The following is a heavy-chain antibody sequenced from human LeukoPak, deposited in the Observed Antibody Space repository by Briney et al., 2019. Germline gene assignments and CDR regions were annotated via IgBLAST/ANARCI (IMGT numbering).Heavy chain of an antibody. J-gene: IGHJ5*02. V-gene: IGHV3-23*01. CDR3: AKGPVVTATYNWFDP. D-gene: IGHD2-21*02. CDR1: GFTFNTYS. CDR2: ISGGGGTT. Sequence: GGSLRLSCAASGFTFNTYSMSWVRQAPGKGLEWVPVISGGGGTTYYADSVKGRFTISRDNSKNTLNLQMNSLRVEDTAVYYCAKGPVVTATYNWFDPWGQGALVTVSS.